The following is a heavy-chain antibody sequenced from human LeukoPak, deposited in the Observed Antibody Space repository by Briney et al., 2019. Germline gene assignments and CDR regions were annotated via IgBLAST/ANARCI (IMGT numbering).Heavy chain of an antibody. Sequence: GGSLRLSCAASGITFDDYGMSWVHQAPGKGLEWVSGINWNGGSTGYADSVKGRFTISRDNGKNSLYLQMSSLRAEDTALYYCARGGDSSGSYFDYWGQGTLVTVSS. CDR3: ARGGDSSGSYFDY. V-gene: IGHV3-20*04. D-gene: IGHD3-22*01. CDR1: GITFDDYG. CDR2: INWNGGST. J-gene: IGHJ4*02.